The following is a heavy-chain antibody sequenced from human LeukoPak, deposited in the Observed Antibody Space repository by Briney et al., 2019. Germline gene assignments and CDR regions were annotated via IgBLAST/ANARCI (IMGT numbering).Heavy chain of an antibody. D-gene: IGHD2-2*01. CDR3: ARDLPAAVD. CDR1: GFSYSSYT. J-gene: IGHJ4*02. CDR2: ISRTSSDI. Sequence: GGSLRLSCAASGFSYSSYTMSWVRQAPGKGLEWVSFISRTSSDIYHADSVKGRFTISRDNAKNSLYLQMNSLRAEDTAVYYCARDLPAAVDWGQGTLVTVSS. V-gene: IGHV3-21*01.